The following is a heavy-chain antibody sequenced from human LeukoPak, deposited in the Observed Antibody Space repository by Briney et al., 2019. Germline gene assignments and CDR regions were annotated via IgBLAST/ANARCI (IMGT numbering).Heavy chain of an antibody. CDR3: ARGGPGVNALDI. V-gene: IGHV4-30-2*01. CDR2: IYHGGST. Sequence: SQTLSLTCAVSGGSITSSGDSWTWIRQPPGTGLEWIGYIYHGGSTYYNPSLQSRVTISVDRSKNQFSLSLTSVTAADTAVYYCARGGPGVNALDIWGQGTMVTVSS. J-gene: IGHJ3*02. D-gene: IGHD3-10*01. CDR1: GGSITSSGDS.